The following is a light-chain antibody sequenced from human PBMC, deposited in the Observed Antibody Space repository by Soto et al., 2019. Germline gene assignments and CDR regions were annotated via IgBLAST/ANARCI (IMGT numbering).Light chain of an antibody. Sequence: QSALTQPRSMSGSPGQSVTISCTGTSSEVGGYNYVSWYQQHPGKAPKLMIYYVSKRPSGVPDRFSGSKSGNTASLTISGLQAEDEADYYCSSYAGSYTWVFGGGTQLTVL. V-gene: IGLV2-11*01. CDR3: SSYAGSYTWV. J-gene: IGLJ3*02. CDR1: SSEVGGYNY. CDR2: YVS.